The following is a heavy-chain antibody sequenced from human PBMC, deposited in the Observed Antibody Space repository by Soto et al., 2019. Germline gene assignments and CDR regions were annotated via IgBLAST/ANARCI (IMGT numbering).Heavy chain of an antibody. CDR3: ARDRGCISTTCYRYYYAMDV. J-gene: IGHJ6*02. D-gene: IGHD2-2*01. CDR2: ISSSSSTI. CDR1: GFAFTDYY. Sequence: GGSLRLSCATSGFAFTDYYMTWIRQAPGKGLEWVSYISSSSSTIYYADSVKGRFTISRDNAKNSLYLQMNSLRAEDTAVYYCARDRGCISTTCYRYYYAMDVWGQGTTVTVSS. V-gene: IGHV3-11*04.